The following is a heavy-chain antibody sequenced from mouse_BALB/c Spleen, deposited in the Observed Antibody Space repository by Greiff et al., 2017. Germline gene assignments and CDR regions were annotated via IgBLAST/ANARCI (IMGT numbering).Heavy chain of an antibody. V-gene: IGHV5-9-4*01. J-gene: IGHJ4*01. Sequence: EVQGVESGGGLVKPGGSLKLSCAASGFTFSSYAMSWVRQSPEKRLEWVAEISSGGSYTYYPDTVTGRFTISRDNAKNTLYLEMSSLRSEDTAMYYCAKYSNPYAMDYWGQGTSVTVSS. CDR1: GFTFSSYA. D-gene: IGHD2-5*01. CDR3: AKYSNPYAMDY. CDR2: ISSGGSYT.